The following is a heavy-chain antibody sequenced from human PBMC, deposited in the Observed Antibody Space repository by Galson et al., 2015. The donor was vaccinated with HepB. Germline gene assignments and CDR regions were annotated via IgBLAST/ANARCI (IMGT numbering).Heavy chain of an antibody. CDR3: AMSPYSSGWYYYY. CDR2: ISSSSSYI. Sequence: SLRLSCAASGFTFSSYSMNWVRQAPGKGLEWVSSISSSSSYIYYADSVKGRFTISRDNAKNSLYLQMNSLRAEDTAVYYCAMSPYSSGWYYYYWGQGTLVTVSS. V-gene: IGHV3-21*01. D-gene: IGHD6-19*01. J-gene: IGHJ4*02. CDR1: GFTFSSYS.